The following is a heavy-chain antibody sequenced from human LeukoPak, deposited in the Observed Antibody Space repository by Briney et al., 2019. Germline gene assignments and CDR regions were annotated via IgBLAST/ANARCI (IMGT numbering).Heavy chain of an antibody. V-gene: IGHV4-31*03. D-gene: IGHD3-10*01. Sequence: PSETLSLTCTVSGGSISSGGYYWSWIRQHPGKGLEWIGYIFYSGSAYYNPSLKSRVSISVDTSKNQFSLKLSSVTAADTAVYYCARAFLNYYGSGSQNGGFDPWGQGTLVTVSS. J-gene: IGHJ5*02. CDR3: ARAFLNYYGSGSQNGGFDP. CDR1: GGSISSGGYY. CDR2: IFYSGSA.